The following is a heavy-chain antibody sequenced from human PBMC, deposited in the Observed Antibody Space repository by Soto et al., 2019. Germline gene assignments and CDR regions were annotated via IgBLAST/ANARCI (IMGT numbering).Heavy chain of an antibody. V-gene: IGHV1-2*04. CDR1: GYTFTGYY. J-gene: IGHJ5*02. CDR2: INPNSGGT. Sequence: ASVKVSCKASGYTFTGYYMHWVRRAPGQGLEWMGWINPNSGGTNYARKFQGWVTMTRDTSISTAYMELSRLRSDDTAVYYCAREEDLYYYDSSGYYRNWFDPWGQGTLVTVSS. CDR3: AREEDLYYYDSSGYYRNWFDP. D-gene: IGHD3-22*01.